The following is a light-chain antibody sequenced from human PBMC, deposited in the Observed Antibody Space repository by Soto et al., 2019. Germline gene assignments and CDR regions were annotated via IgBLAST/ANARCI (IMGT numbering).Light chain of an antibody. Sequence: QSALTQPASVSGSPGQSITITCTVTSSDVGGYNYVSWYQQHPGKAPKLMIYAVSNRPSGVSTRFSGSKSGNTASLTISGLQAEDEADYHCSSYTTSSTLLYVFGTGTKLTVL. CDR2: AVS. V-gene: IGLV2-14*01. J-gene: IGLJ1*01. CDR1: SSDVGGYNY. CDR3: SSYTTSSTLLYV.